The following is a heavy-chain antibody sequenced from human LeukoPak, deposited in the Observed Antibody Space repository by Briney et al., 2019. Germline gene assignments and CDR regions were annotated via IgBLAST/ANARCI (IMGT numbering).Heavy chain of an antibody. V-gene: IGHV4-39*01. CDR2: IYYRGTT. CDR3: ATHVSIVAPATLNYGDNWFDP. CDR1: VGSISSGISC. D-gene: IGHD2-2*01. Sequence: SETLSLTCTVSVGSISSGISCWGWIRRPPGKGLEWIGSIYYRGTTYYNPSLKSRVTISVDTSKNQFSLNLNSVTAADTAIYYCATHVSIVAPATLNYGDNWFDPWGQGTLVIVSS. J-gene: IGHJ5*02.